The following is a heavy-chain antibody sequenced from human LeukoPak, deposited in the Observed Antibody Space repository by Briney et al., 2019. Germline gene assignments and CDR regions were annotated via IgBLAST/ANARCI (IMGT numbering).Heavy chain of an antibody. V-gene: IGHV4-59*08. CDR1: GDSFSSHY. J-gene: IGHJ4*02. Sequence: PSETLSLTCNVSGDSFSSHYWSWIRQPPVKGLEWIGYIYYTGNTKYNPSLGSRVTISVDTSKKQFSLNLRSVTAADTAVYYCASRTVPSVRSYYFDYWGQGTLVTVSS. CDR2: IYYTGNT. D-gene: IGHD4-17*01. CDR3: ASRTVPSVRSYYFDY.